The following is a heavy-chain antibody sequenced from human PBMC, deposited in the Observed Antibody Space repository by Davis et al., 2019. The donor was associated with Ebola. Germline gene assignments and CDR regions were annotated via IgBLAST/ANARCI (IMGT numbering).Heavy chain of an antibody. CDR3: AKEYCSNSGPYCTYFED. J-gene: IGHJ4*02. D-gene: IGHD3-10*01. CDR2: MSYDGRHT. CDR1: AFTFGTYG. V-gene: IGHV3-30*18. Sequence: GESLKISCAAFAFTFGTYGMHWVRQAPGKGLEWVASMSYDGRHTSYIDSLKGRFTISRDNSKNTLYLQMNSLRAEDTAVYFCAKEYCSNSGPYCTYFEDWGQGTQVTVSS.